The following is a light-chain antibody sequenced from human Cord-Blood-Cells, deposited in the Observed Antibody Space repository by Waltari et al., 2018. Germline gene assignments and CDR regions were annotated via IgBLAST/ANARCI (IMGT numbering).Light chain of an antibody. Sequence: QSALTQPASVSGSPGQSITISCTGTSSDVGGYNYVSWYQQHPGKAPKLMIYDVSKRPSGGSKRFSGAKSGTTASLTISGLQAEDEADYYCSSYTSSSTPVVFGGGTKLTVL. CDR1: SSDVGGYNY. CDR2: DVS. CDR3: SSYTSSSTPVV. J-gene: IGLJ2*01. V-gene: IGLV2-14*01.